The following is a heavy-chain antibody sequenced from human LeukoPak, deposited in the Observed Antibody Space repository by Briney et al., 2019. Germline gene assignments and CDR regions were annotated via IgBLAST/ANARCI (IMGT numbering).Heavy chain of an antibody. Sequence: LSLTCTVSGGSISSGGYYWSWIRQHPGKGLEWVSAISGSGGSTYYADSVKGRFTISRDNSKNTLYLQMNSLRAEDTAVYYCAKDLDYGDYGQFDYWGQGTLVTVSS. J-gene: IGHJ4*02. CDR2: ISGSGGST. CDR1: GGSISSGGYY. D-gene: IGHD4-17*01. V-gene: IGHV3-23*01. CDR3: AKDLDYGDYGQFDY.